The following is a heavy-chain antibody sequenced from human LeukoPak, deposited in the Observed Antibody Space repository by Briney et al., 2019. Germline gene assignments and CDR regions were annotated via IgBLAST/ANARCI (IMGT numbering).Heavy chain of an antibody. CDR3: AKDLGQRWLQSDAFDI. CDR1: GGSISSSSYY. CDR2: ISGSGGST. Sequence: ETLSLTCTVSGGSISSSSYYWGWIRQPPGKGLEWVSAISGSGGSTYYADSVKGRFTISRDNSKNTLYLQINSLRAEDTAVYYCAKDLGQRWLQSDAFDIWGQGTMVTVSS. D-gene: IGHD5-24*01. V-gene: IGHV3-23*01. J-gene: IGHJ3*02.